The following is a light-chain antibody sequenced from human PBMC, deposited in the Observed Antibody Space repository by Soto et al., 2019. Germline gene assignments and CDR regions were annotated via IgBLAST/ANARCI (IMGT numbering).Light chain of an antibody. J-gene: IGKJ5*01. CDR1: QSVRTQ. Sequence: ETVMTQSPATLSVSPGERATLSCRGSQSVRTQLAWYQQTPGQAPRLLXXGASSRATGIPARLSGSWSGTEFTRTSRSLQSEDSGVYYGQQYNKWPAQITFGQGTRLEIK. V-gene: IGKV3-15*01. CDR3: QQYNKWPAQIT. CDR2: GAS.